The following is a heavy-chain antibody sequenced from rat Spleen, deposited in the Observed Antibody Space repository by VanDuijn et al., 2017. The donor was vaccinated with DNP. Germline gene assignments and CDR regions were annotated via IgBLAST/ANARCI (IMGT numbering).Heavy chain of an antibody. V-gene: IGHV5S10*01. CDR3: TTHGSIATISTGAMDV. Sequence: EVQLVESGGGLVQPGRSLKLSCAASGLTFSDYSMAWVRQAPTKGLEWVATIVYDGSSSYYGDSVTGRFTISRDNAKSTLYLQMDSLRSEETATYYCTTHGSIATISTGAMDVWGQGTSVTVSS. J-gene: IGHJ4*01. D-gene: IGHD1-2*01. CDR2: IVYDGSSS. CDR1: GLTFSDYS.